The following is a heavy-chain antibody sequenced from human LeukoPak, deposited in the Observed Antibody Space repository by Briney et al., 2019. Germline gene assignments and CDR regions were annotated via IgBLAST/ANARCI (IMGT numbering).Heavy chain of an antibody. CDR1: GGSFSDYY. J-gene: IGHJ4*02. CDR3: ARVKGVVTAILDY. D-gene: IGHD2-21*02. CDR2: INHSGSA. Sequence: SETLSLTCAVYGGSFSDYYWSWIRQTPGKGLEWIGEINHSGSANYNPSLKSRVSISIDMSKSQFSLKLSSVTAADTAVYYCARVKGVVTAILDYWGQGTLVAVSS. V-gene: IGHV4-34*01.